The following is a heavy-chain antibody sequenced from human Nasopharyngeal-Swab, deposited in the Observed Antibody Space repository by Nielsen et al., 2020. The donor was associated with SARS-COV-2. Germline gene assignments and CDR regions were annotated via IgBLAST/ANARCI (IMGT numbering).Heavy chain of an antibody. Sequence: SETLSLTCAVSGGSISSSNWWSWVRQPPGKGLEWIGEIYHSGSTNYNPSLKSRVTISVDESKNQFSLKLSFVTAADTAVYFCAGDVVGATTTDAFDIWGQGTMVTVSS. CDR1: GGSISSSNW. D-gene: IGHD1-26*01. CDR3: AGDVVGATTTDAFDI. V-gene: IGHV4-4*02. CDR2: IYHSGST. J-gene: IGHJ3*02.